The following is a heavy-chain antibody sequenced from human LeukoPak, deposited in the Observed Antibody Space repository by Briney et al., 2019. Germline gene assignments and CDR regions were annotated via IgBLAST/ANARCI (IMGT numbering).Heavy chain of an antibody. CDR3: ARGYCTNGVCFPIGY. CDR1: GFTFSSYW. D-gene: IGHD2-8*01. Sequence: QPGGSLRLSCAASGFTFSSYWMHWVRHAPGKGLVWVSRINSDGSSTSYADSVKGRFTISRDNAKNTLYLQMNSLRAEDTAVYYCARGYCTNGVCFPIGYWGQGTLVTVSS. V-gene: IGHV3-74*01. J-gene: IGHJ4*02. CDR2: INSDGSST.